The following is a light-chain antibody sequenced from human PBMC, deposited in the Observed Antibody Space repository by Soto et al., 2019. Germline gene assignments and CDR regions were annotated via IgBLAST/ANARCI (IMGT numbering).Light chain of an antibody. CDR2: GAS. CDR1: QNILSN. CDR3: QQRTYWPWT. V-gene: IGKV3-15*01. Sequence: EIVMTQSPATLSVSPGERATLSCRATQNILSNLAWYQQKPGQAPRLLIYGASTRATGIPARFSGSGSGTEFTLTISSLQSEDFAVYYCQQRTYWPWTFGQGTKVDIK. J-gene: IGKJ1*01.